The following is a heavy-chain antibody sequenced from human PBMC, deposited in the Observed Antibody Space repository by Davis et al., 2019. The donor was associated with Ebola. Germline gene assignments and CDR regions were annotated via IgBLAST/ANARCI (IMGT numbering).Heavy chain of an antibody. Sequence: AASVKVSCKASGYTFIDNYIHWMRQAPGQGPEWMGWINPKSGGTKYAQKFQDWITMTRDTSITTAYVELSRLRSDDTAVYYCARGSGPYAFDIWGQGTMVTVSS. V-gene: IGHV1-2*04. J-gene: IGHJ3*02. CDR3: ARGSGPYAFDI. D-gene: IGHD3-10*01. CDR1: GYTFIDNY. CDR2: INPKSGGT.